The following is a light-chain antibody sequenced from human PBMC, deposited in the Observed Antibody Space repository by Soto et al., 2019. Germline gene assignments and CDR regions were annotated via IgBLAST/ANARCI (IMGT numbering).Light chain of an antibody. CDR3: QSYDATNQV. J-gene: IGLJ3*02. V-gene: IGLV6-57*01. Sequence: NFMLTQPHSVSESPGKTVIISCTRSSGSIASNYVQWYQQRPGSSPTTVIYEDNQRPSGVPDRFSGSIDSSSNSASLTISVLETEYEADYYCQSYDATNQVFGGGTKVTVL. CDR2: EDN. CDR1: SGSIASNY.